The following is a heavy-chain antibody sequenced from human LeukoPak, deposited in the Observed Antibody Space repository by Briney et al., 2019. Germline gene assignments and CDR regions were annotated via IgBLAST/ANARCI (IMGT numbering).Heavy chain of an antibody. J-gene: IGHJ1*01. CDR1: GFIFTDYG. V-gene: IGHV3-30*02. Sequence: GGSLRLSCTASGFIFTDYGMHWVRQAPGKGLEWVAFIRYDASKEYYADSVKGRFTVSRDDSKKMVYPEVSSLRPEDTAVYYCAKDGITTVLTGYYLDFWGQGTLVTVSS. CDR2: IRYDASKE. D-gene: IGHD3-9*01. CDR3: AKDGITTVLTGYYLDF.